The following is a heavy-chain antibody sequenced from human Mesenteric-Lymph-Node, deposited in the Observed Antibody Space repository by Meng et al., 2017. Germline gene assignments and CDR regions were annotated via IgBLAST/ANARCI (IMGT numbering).Heavy chain of an antibody. V-gene: IGHV3-13*03. CDR1: GFTFSSYD. CDR2: IGTAGDT. J-gene: IGHJ3*02. D-gene: IGHD2-21*02. Sequence: GESLKISCAACGFTFSSYDMHWVRQATGKGLEWVSAIGTAGDTYYPGSVKGQFTISRENAKNSLYLQMNSLRAGDTAVYYCATFVVVTARDAFDIWGQGTMVTVSS. CDR3: ATFVVVTARDAFDI.